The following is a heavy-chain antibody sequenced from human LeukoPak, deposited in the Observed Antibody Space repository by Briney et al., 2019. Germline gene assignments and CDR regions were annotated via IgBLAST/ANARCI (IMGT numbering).Heavy chain of an antibody. Sequence: GSSVKVSCKASGGTFSSYAISWVRQAPGQGLEWMGRIIPILGIANYAQKFQGRVTITADKSTSTAYMELSSLRSEDTAVYYCASPRTMIVVSSLDAFDIWGQGTMVTVSS. CDR2: IIPILGIA. CDR1: GGTFSSYA. CDR3: ASPRTMIVVSSLDAFDI. J-gene: IGHJ3*02. V-gene: IGHV1-69*04. D-gene: IGHD3-22*01.